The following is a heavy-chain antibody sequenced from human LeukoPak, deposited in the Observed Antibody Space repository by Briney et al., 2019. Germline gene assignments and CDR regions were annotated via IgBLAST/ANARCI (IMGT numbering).Heavy chain of an antibody. J-gene: IGHJ4*02. CDR2: INHSGST. CDR3: ARHVKMSSGWWYSRGLDY. Sequence: SETLSLTCTVSGGSISSSSYYWGWIRQPPEKGLEWIGEINHSGSTNYNPSLKSRVTISVDTSKNQFSLKLSSVTAADTAVYYCARHVKMSSGWWYSRGLDYWGQGTLVTVSS. D-gene: IGHD6-19*01. CDR1: GGSISSSSYY. V-gene: IGHV4-39*01.